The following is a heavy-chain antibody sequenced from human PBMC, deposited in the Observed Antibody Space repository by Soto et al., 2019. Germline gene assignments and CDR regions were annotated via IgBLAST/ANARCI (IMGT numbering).Heavy chain of an antibody. CDR3: ARSSGWYGSFDY. V-gene: IGHV4-59*01. J-gene: IGHJ4*02. CDR1: GGSISSYY. D-gene: IGHD6-19*01. CDR2: IYYSGST. Sequence: SETLSLTCTVSGGSISSYYWSWIRQPPGKGLEWIGYIYYSGSTNYNPSLKSRVTISVDTSKNQFSLKLSSVTAADTAVYYCARSSGWYGSFDYWGQGTLVTVSS.